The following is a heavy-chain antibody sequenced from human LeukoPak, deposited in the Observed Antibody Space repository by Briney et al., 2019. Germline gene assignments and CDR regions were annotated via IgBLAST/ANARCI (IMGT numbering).Heavy chain of an antibody. D-gene: IGHD2-2*01. Sequence: GGSLRLSCAASGFTFSSYSVNWVRQAPGKGLEWVSSISSSSSYIYYADSVKGRFTISRDNAKNSLYLQMNSLRAEDTAVYYCAREGIVVVPAAPNYDYWGQGTLVTVSS. CDR1: GFTFSSYS. V-gene: IGHV3-21*01. CDR3: AREGIVVVPAAPNYDY. J-gene: IGHJ4*02. CDR2: ISSSSSYI.